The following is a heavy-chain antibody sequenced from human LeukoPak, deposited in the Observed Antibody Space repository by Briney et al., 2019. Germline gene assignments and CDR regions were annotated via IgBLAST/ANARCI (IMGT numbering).Heavy chain of an antibody. CDR2: VFYSGNT. CDR3: ARRSPLVVVTAAHYYDY. V-gene: IGHV4-34*12. Sequence: SETLSLTCAVYGGSFSGYFWGWIRQPPGQGLEWIGEVFYSGNTHYNPSLKSRVTISTDTSKSQFSLTLTAVTASDTAIYYCARRSPLVVVTAAHYYDYWGQGTLVTVSP. CDR1: GGSFSGYF. D-gene: IGHD2-21*02. J-gene: IGHJ4*02.